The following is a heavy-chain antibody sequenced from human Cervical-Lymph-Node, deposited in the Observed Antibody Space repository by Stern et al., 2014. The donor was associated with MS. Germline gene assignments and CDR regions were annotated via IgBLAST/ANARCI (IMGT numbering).Heavy chain of an antibody. V-gene: IGHV2-26*01. CDR2: IFSNYEK. CDR1: GFSLSNTRMG. Sequence: QVTLRESGPVLVKPTETLTLTCTVSGFSLSNTRMGVSWIRQPPGKALEWLAHIFSNYEKFYPPSLKSRLPILKDPSKSQVVLTKTNLDPVDTATYYCARVIVGATSYYHYYHGMDVWGQGTAVTVSS. D-gene: IGHD1-26*01. CDR3: ARVIVGATSYYHYYHGMDV. J-gene: IGHJ6*02.